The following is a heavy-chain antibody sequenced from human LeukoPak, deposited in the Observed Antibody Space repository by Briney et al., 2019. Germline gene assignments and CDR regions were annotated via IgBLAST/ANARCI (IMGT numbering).Heavy chain of an antibody. J-gene: IGHJ4*02. CDR3: ARAPMVRGVAGGY. CDR1: GFTVSSNY. Sequence: PGGSLRLSCAASGFTVSSNYMSWVRQAPGKGLEWVSVIYSGGSTYYADSVKGRFTISRDNSKNTLYLQMSSLRAEDTAVYYCARAPMVRGVAGGYWGQGTLVTVSS. CDR2: IYSGGST. V-gene: IGHV3-53*01. D-gene: IGHD3-10*01.